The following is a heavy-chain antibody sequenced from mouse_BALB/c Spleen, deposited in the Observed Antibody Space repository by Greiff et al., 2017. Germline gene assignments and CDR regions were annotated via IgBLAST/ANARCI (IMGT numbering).Heavy chain of an antibody. D-gene: IGHD2-10*02. CDR2: ISSGGSYT. V-gene: IGHV5-6-4*01. CDR3: TRERYGNYAMDY. J-gene: IGHJ4*01. Sequence: EVQLVESGGGLVKPGGSLKLSCAASGFTFSSYTMSWVRQTPEKRLEWVATISSGGSYTYYPDSVKGRFTISRDNAKNTLYLQMSSLKSEDTAMYYCTRERYGNYAMDYWGQGTSVTVSS. CDR1: GFTFSSYT.